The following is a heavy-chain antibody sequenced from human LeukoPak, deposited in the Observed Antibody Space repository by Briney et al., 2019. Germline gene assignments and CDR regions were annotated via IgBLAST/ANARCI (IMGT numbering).Heavy chain of an antibody. CDR3: ARVLWFGEFWYYFDY. CDR1: DGSISSYY. V-gene: IGHV4-59*01. J-gene: IGHJ4*02. Sequence: SETLSLTRSVSDGSISSYYWSWIRQPPGKGLEWIGYIYYSGSTNYNPSLKSRVTISVDTSKNQFSLKLSSVTSADTAVYYCARVLWFGEFWYYFDYWGQGTLVTVSS. CDR2: IYYSGST. D-gene: IGHD3-10*01.